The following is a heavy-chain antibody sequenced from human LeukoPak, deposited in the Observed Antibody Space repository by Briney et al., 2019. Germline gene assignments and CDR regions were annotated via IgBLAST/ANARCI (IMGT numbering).Heavy chain of an antibody. Sequence: KSGGSLRLSCAASGFTFSSYSMNWVRQAPGKGLEWVSSISSSSSYIYYADSVKGRFTISRDNAKNSLYLQMNSLRAEDTAVYYCARDGWFGDGYWGQGTLVTVSS. CDR1: GFTFSSYS. CDR2: ISSSSSYI. CDR3: ARDGWFGDGY. J-gene: IGHJ4*02. D-gene: IGHD3-10*01. V-gene: IGHV3-21*01.